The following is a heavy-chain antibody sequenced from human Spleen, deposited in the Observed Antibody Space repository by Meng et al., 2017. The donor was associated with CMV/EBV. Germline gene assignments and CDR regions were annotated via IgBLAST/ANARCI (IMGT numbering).Heavy chain of an antibody. D-gene: IGHD2-21*01. Sequence: ASVKVSCKASGYTFSRYDINWVRQASGQGLEWMGWLNINSGDTGYAQRFEGRVTMTRDTSTNTAYMELSSLRSEDTAVYYCARECWGGDCSSDYWGQGTLVTISS. CDR1: GYTFSRYD. V-gene: IGHV1-8*01. J-gene: IGHJ4*02. CDR3: ARECWGGDCSSDY. CDR2: LNINSGDT.